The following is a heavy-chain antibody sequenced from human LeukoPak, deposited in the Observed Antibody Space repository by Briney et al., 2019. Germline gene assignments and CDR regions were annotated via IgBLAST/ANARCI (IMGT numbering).Heavy chain of an antibody. CDR2: VYNSGDT. Sequence: SETLSLTCTVSGGSTSSDYWSWIRQSPGKGLEWVGYVYNSGDTGKNPSLKSRVTILLDTSKNQCSLKLTSVSAADTAVYYCAKDHIVAGILKVFGYFDYWGQGTLVTVSS. V-gene: IGHV4-4*08. CDR3: AKDHIVAGILKVFGYFDY. CDR1: GGSTSSDY. D-gene: IGHD5-12*01. J-gene: IGHJ4*02.